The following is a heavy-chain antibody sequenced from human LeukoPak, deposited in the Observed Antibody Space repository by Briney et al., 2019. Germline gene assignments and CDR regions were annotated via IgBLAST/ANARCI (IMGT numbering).Heavy chain of an antibody. J-gene: IGHJ4*02. CDR3: ARSNVYGDYEDY. D-gene: IGHD4-17*01. Sequence: GGSLRLSCAASGFTFSSYGMHWVRQAPGKGLEWVAVIWYDGSNKYYADSVKGRFTISRDNSKNTLYPQMNSLRAEDTAVYYCARSNVYGDYEDYWGQGTLVTVSS. V-gene: IGHV3-33*01. CDR2: IWYDGSNK. CDR1: GFTFSSYG.